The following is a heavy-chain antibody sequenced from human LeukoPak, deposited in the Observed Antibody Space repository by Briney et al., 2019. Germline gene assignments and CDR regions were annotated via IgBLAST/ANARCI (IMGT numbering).Heavy chain of an antibody. Sequence: GGSLRLSCAASGFTFDDYAMHWVRQAPGKGLEWVPGIGWNSGGIVYADSVKGRFTISRDNAKNSLYLQMNSLGAEDTAFYYCVKVTAAGFVDHWGQGTLVTVSS. CDR3: VKVTAAGFVDH. CDR1: GFTFDDYA. V-gene: IGHV3-9*01. CDR2: IGWNSGGI. D-gene: IGHD6-13*01. J-gene: IGHJ4*02.